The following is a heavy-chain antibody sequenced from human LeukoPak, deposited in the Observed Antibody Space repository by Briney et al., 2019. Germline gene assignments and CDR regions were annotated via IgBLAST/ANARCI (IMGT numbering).Heavy chain of an antibody. J-gene: IGHJ5*02. D-gene: IGHD3-3*01. CDR3: ARHDFWIRRDWFDP. V-gene: IGHV1-18*01. CDR1: GCTFTSYG. Sequence: ASVKVSCKASGCTFTSYGISWVRQAPGQGIEWMGWISAYNGNTNYAQKLQGRVTMTTDTSTSTAYMELRSLRSDDTAVYYCARHDFWIRRDWFDPWGQGTLVTVSS. CDR2: ISAYNGNT.